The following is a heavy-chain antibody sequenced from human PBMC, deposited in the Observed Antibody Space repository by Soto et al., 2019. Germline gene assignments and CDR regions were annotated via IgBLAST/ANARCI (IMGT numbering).Heavy chain of an antibody. V-gene: IGHV1-69*13. CDR1: GGTFSSYA. CDR3: ARSKGKVADIVVVPAAMDV. D-gene: IGHD2-2*01. Sequence: SVKVSCKASGGTFSSYAISWVRQAPGQGLEWMGGIIPIFGTANYAQKFQGRVTITADESTSTAYMELSSLRSEDTAVYYCARSKGKVADIVVVPAAMDVWGQGTTVTVSS. CDR2: IIPIFGTA. J-gene: IGHJ6*02.